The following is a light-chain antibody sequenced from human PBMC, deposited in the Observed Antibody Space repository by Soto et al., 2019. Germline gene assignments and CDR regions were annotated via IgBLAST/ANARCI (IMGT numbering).Light chain of an antibody. J-gene: IGKJ2*01. CDR2: HAS. Sequence: GDRVTITCQASQDISDYLNWYLWRPGKAPKVLIYHASNLETGVPSRFSGSGSGTDFTFTISSLQPEDIATYYCQQCDNLPPKTFGQGTKLET. CDR3: QQCDNLPPKT. V-gene: IGKV1-33*01. CDR1: QDISDY.